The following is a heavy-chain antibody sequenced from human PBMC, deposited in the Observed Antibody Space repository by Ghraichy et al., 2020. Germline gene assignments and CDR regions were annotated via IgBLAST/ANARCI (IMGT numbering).Heavy chain of an antibody. V-gene: IGHV3-73*01. CDR1: GFTFSASA. D-gene: IGHD6-19*01. Sequence: GGSLRLSCAASGFTFSASAVNWVRQASGIGLEWVGRVRTKATSYATEYGASVKGRFTISRDDSKDTAYLQMDSLEIEDTAMYYCIGSSGWYLLDYWGQGTLVTVSS. CDR3: IGSSGWYLLDY. CDR2: VRTKATSYAT. J-gene: IGHJ4*02.